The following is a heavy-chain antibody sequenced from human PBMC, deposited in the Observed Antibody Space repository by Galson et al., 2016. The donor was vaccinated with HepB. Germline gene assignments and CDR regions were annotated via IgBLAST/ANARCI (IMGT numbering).Heavy chain of an antibody. D-gene: IGHD2-15*01. V-gene: IGHV1-18*01. CDR1: GYTFTDYG. CDR2: VTAYNGNT. J-gene: IGHJ4*02. Sequence: QSGAEVTKPGASVKVSCKTFGYTFTDYGISWVRQAPGQGLEWMGWVTAYNGNTDYAQKFQGRLTVTRDTSTNTGHMELRYLRSDDTAVYYCGRGWGDYWGQGTLVTVSS. CDR3: GRGWGDY.